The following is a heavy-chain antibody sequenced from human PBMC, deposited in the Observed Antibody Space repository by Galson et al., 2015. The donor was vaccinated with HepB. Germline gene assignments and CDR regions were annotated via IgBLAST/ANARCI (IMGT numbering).Heavy chain of an antibody. V-gene: IGHV3-30*18. J-gene: IGHJ4*02. Sequence: SLRLSCAASGFTFSSYWMSWVRQAPGKGLEWVAVISYDGSNKYYADSVKGRFTISRDNSKNTLYLQMNSLRAEDTAVYYCAKTGAGDYFDYWGQGTLVTVSS. CDR2: ISYDGSNK. CDR1: GFTFSSYW. CDR3: AKTGAGDYFDY. D-gene: IGHD7-27*01.